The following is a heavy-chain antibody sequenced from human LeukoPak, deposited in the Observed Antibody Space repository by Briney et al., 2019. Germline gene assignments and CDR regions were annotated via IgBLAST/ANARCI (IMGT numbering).Heavy chain of an antibody. CDR1: GFTFSSYS. J-gene: IGHJ5*02. D-gene: IGHD3-16*02. Sequence: GGSLRLSCAASGFTFSSYSMNWVRQAPGKGLEWVSSISSDSTYIYYADSVKGRFTISRDNAKNSLYLQMNSLRSDDTAVYYCARMIKDYVWGSYQPWFDPWGQGTLVTVSS. CDR3: ARMIKDYVWGSYQPWFDP. V-gene: IGHV3-21*04. CDR2: ISSDSTYI.